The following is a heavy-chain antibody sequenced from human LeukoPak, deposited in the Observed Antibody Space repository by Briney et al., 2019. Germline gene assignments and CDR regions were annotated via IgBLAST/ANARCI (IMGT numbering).Heavy chain of an antibody. Sequence: GGSLRLSCTASGFTFRNFAMSWVRQAQGKGPEWVSGLSGSGGSTYYADSVKGRFTISRDNSKNTLYLQMNSLRAEDTAVYYCAKDAGSISPSFFDYWAQGTLVTVSS. V-gene: IGHV3-23*01. CDR3: AKDAGSISPSFFDY. CDR2: LSGSGGST. D-gene: IGHD2-21*01. J-gene: IGHJ4*02. CDR1: GFTFRNFA.